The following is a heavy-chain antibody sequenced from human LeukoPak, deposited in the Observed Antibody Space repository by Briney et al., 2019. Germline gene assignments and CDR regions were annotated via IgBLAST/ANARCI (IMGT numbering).Heavy chain of an antibody. CDR2: IYHSGST. Sequence: SQTLSLTCAVSGGSISSSGYSWSWIRQPPGKGLEWIGYIYHSGSTYYNPSLKSRVTISVDRSKNQFSLKLSSVTAADTAVYYCARSRTGWFDPWGQGTLVTVSS. V-gene: IGHV4-30-2*01. D-gene: IGHD2-8*02. J-gene: IGHJ5*02. CDR3: ARSRTGWFDP. CDR1: GGSISSSGYS.